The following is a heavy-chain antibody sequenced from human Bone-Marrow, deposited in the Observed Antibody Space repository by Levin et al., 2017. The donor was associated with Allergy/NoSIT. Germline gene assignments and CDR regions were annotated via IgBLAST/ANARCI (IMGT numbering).Heavy chain of an antibody. V-gene: IGHV4-34*01. CDR2: INHSGST. CDR3: ARGEQQLVLS. Sequence: PSETLSLTCAVYGGSFSGYYWSWIRQPPGKGLEWIGEINHSGSTNYNPSLKSRVTISVDTSKNQFSLKLSSVTAADTAVYYCARGEQQLVLSWGQGTLVTVSS. CDR1: GGSFSGYY. J-gene: IGHJ4*02. D-gene: IGHD6-13*01.